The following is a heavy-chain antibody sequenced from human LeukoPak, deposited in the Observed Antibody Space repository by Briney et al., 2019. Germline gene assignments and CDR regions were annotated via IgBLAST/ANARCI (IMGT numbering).Heavy chain of an antibody. CDR3: AKDHYASGSYLFDY. V-gene: IGHV3-9*01. J-gene: IGHJ4*02. D-gene: IGHD3-10*01. CDR1: GFSFDDYA. CDR2: ISWNSGSI. Sequence: GRSLRLSCAASGFSFDDYAMHWVRQAPGKGLEWVSSISWNSGSIVYADSVKGRFTISRDNAKNSLYLQMNSLRAEDTALYYCAKDHYASGSYLFDYWGQGTLVTVSS.